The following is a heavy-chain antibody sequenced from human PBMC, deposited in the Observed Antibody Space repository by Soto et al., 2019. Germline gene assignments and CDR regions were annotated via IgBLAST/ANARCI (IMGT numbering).Heavy chain of an antibody. CDR2: IRSKADNYAT. CDR1: GFTFSGSA. V-gene: IGHV3-73*01. D-gene: IGHD3-22*01. J-gene: IGHJ4*02. Sequence: EVQLVESGGGLVQPGGSLKLSCAASGFTFSGSAMHWVRQASGKGLEWVGRIRSKADNYATSYAASVKGRFTISRDXTKNTAYLQMDSLKTEDTAVYYCTERGKYDNMVFDYWSQGTLVTVSS. CDR3: TERGKYDNMVFDY.